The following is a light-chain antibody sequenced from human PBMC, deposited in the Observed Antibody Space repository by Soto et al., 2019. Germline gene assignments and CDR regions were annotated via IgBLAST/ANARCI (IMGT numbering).Light chain of an antibody. Sequence: QSALTQPASVSGSPGQSITISCTGTSSDVGGSDYVSWYQQHPGKAPKLMIFDLINRPSGVSNRFSGSKSGNTASLTISGLQAEDEADYYCQTWATGIRVFGGGTKLTVL. V-gene: IGLV2-14*01. CDR1: SSDVGGSDY. CDR3: QTWATGIRV. J-gene: IGLJ3*02. CDR2: DLI.